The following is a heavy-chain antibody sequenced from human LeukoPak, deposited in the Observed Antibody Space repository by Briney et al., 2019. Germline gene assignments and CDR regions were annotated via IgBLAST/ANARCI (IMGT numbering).Heavy chain of an antibody. V-gene: IGHV3-48*03. CDR2: ISSSGSTM. CDR1: GFTFSSYE. CDR3: ATYYDSSGYDYVRFVY. Sequence: GGSLRLSCAASGFTFSSYEMNWVRQAPGKGLEWVSYISSSGSTMYFAESVKGRFTISRDNGKNSLYLQMNSLRAEDTAVYYCATYYDSSGYDYVRFVYWGQGTLVTVSS. D-gene: IGHD3-22*01. J-gene: IGHJ4*02.